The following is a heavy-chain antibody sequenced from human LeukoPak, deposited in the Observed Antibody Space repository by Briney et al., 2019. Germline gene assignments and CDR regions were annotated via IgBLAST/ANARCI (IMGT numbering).Heavy chain of an antibody. CDR3: ARRTTYSNSGFDY. V-gene: IGHV4-59*08. CDR1: GGSISSYY. CDR2: IYYSGST. J-gene: IGHJ4*02. Sequence: PSETLSLTCSVSGGSISSYYWSWIRQPPGKGLEWIGYIYYSGSTNYNPSLKSRVTISVDTSKNQFSLKLSSVTAADTAVYYCARRTTYSNSGFDYWGQGTLVTVSA. D-gene: IGHD6-13*01.